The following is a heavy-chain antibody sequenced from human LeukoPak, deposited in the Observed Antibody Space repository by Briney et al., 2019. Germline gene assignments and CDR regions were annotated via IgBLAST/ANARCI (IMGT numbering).Heavy chain of an antibody. CDR2: INWKGGST. CDR3: ARDLKRIAGVLPPEFDY. CDR1: GFTFDDYG. D-gene: IGHD2-2*01. V-gene: IGHV3-20*04. J-gene: IGHJ4*02. Sequence: GGSLRLSCAASGFTFDDYGMRWVRQAPGEGLEWVSGINWKGGSTGYSDSVEGRFTLSRDNAKNSLYLQVNSLRVEDTALYYCARDLKRIAGVLPPEFDYRGQGTLVTVSS.